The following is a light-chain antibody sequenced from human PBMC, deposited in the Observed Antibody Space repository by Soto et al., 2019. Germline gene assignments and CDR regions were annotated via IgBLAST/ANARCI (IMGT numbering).Light chain of an antibody. CDR1: QSISSY. CDR3: QQSSSTVLT. J-gene: IGKJ4*01. CDR2: AAS. V-gene: IGKV1-39*01. Sequence: DIQMTQSPSSLSASVGDRVTITCRASQSISSYLNWYQQKPGKAPKLLIYAASSLQGGVPSRFSGSGSGTYFTLTISSLQREDCANYYCQQSSSTVLTFGGGTKVEIK.